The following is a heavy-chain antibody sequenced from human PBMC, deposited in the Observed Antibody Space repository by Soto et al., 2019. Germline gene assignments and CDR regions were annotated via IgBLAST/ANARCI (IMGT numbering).Heavy chain of an antibody. CDR1: GFTFSSYS. D-gene: IGHD2-21*02. Sequence: GGSLRLSCAASGFTFSSYSMNWVRQAPGKGLEWVSYISSSSSTIYYADSVKGRFTISRDNAKNSLYLQMNSLRDEDTAVYYCASSLSYCGGDCYRQPYDYWGQGTLVTVSS. CDR3: ASSLSYCGGDCYRQPYDY. V-gene: IGHV3-48*02. J-gene: IGHJ4*02. CDR2: ISSSSSTI.